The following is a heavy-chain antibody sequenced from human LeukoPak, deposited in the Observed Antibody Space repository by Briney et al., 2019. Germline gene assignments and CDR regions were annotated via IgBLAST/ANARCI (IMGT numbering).Heavy chain of an antibody. Sequence: GGSLRLSCAAYGFTFDDYTMHWVRQAPGKGLEWVSLISWDGGSAYYADSVKGRFTISRDNSKNSLYPQMNSLRTEDTALYYCAKDISETGSSWLPIDYWGQGTLVTVSS. V-gene: IGHV3-43*01. CDR1: GFTFDDYT. J-gene: IGHJ4*02. CDR2: ISWDGGSA. D-gene: IGHD6-13*01. CDR3: AKDISETGSSWLPIDY.